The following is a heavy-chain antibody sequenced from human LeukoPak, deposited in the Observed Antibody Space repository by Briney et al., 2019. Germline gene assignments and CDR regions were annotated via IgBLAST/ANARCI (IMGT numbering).Heavy chain of an antibody. CDR2: IKKKSDGATT. D-gene: IGHD3-3*01. CDR1: GFTFSIAW. J-gene: IGHJ4*02. Sequence: GGSLRLSCAASGFTFSIAWMSWVRQAPGKVLEWLGQIKKKSDGATTAYAAPVKGRFTISRDDSKNTLFLQMNSLKTEDTALYYCTWSGLKIESWGQGTLVTVSS. V-gene: IGHV3-15*01. CDR3: TWSGLKIES.